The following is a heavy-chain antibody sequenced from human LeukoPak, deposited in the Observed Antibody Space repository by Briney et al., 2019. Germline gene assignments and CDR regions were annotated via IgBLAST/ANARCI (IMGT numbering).Heavy chain of an antibody. CDR2: IKQDGSEK. Sequence: PGGSLRLSCVASGFTFSSRDWMTWVRQAPGKGLEWVTNIKQDGSEKNYVDSVKGRFTISRDNAKNSLYLQMNSLRAEDTAVYYCARDSTYYDSSGYDYWGQGTLVTVSS. CDR1: GFTFSSRDW. V-gene: IGHV3-7*01. D-gene: IGHD3-22*01. J-gene: IGHJ4*02. CDR3: ARDSTYYDSSGYDY.